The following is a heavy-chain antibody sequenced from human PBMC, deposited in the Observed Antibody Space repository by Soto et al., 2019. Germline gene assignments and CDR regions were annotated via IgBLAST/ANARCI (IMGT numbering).Heavy chain of an antibody. Sequence: SETLSLTCTVSAGSIRRYYWGWIRQAPGKGLEWIGYLYNSGSTVYNPSLKSRVTISVDTSKNQFSLKLNSVTAADTAVYYCAIYLSVYCGADCYLLDFWGQGTPDTGSS. CDR2: LYNSGST. J-gene: IGHJ1*01. D-gene: IGHD2-21*02. CDR1: AGSIRRYY. V-gene: IGHV4-59*01. CDR3: AIYLSVYCGADCYLLDF.